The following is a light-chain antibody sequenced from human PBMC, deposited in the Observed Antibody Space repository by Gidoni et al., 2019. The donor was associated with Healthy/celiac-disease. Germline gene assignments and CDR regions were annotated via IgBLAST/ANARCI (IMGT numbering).Light chain of an antibody. CDR3: QQCYSTPMYT. Sequence: IQMTQPPPSLSASVGDRVTITCRASQSISNYLNWYQQKPGKAPKLLIYAASSLQSGVPSRFSGSGSGTDFTLTISSLQPEDFATYYCQQCYSTPMYTFGQGTKLEIK. J-gene: IGKJ2*01. CDR1: QSISNY. CDR2: AAS. V-gene: IGKV1-39*01.